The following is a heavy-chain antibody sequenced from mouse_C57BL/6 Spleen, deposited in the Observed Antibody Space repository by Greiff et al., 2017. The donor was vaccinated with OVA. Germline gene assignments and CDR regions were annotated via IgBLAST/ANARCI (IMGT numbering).Heavy chain of an antibody. CDR1: GYTFTDYE. J-gene: IGHJ3*01. CDR2: IDPETGGT. D-gene: IGHD2-4*01. CDR3: TRKGIYYDYYERFFY. Sequence: QVQLQQSGAELVRPGASVTLSCTASGYTFTDYEMHWVKQTPVHGLEWIGAIDPETGGTAYTQKFKGKAILTADKSSSTAYMELRSLTSEDSAVYYSTRKGIYYDYYERFFYWGQGTLVTVSA. V-gene: IGHV1-15*01.